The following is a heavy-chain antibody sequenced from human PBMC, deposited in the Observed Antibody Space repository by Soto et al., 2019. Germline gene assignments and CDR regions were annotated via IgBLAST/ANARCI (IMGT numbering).Heavy chain of an antibody. V-gene: IGHV4-4*02. Sequence: QVQLQESGPGLVKPSETLSLTCVVSGGSISSNNWWSWVRQPPGKGLEWIGEIYHSGGTRYNPSLKSPVTLSLDKSKNYFSLTLRSVTAADTAVYFCARDPDSYNTDHPSWGQGTLVTVYS. CDR2: IYHSGGT. D-gene: IGHD2-21*01. J-gene: IGHJ5*02. CDR1: GGSISSNNW. CDR3: ARDPDSYNTDHPS.